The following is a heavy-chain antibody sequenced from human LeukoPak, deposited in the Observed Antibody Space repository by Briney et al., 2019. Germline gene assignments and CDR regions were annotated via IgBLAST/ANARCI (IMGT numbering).Heavy chain of an antibody. CDR1: GGSISSQY. Sequence: SETLSLTCTVSGGSISSQYWTWIRQPPGKGPEWIAYIDNRGNTNYNPSLRSRVTISIDTSKNQFSLKLSSVTAADTSGYYCARXGXXSGSYRGFDIWGQGTMVTVSS. D-gene: IGHD3-3*01. J-gene: IGHJ3*02. CDR3: ARXGXXSGSYRGFDI. CDR2: IDNRGNT. V-gene: IGHV4-59*11.